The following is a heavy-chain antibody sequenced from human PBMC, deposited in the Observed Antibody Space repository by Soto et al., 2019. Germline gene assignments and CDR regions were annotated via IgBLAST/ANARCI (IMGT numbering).Heavy chain of an antibody. CDR2: IYHSGST. CDR1: CYSLISGYF. Sequence: PSETLSLTCAFSCYSLISGYFWGWIRQPPGKGLEWMGSIYHSGSTYYNSSLKSRLSISVDTSKNRFSLHLSSVTAADTAVYYCARGRYSGYDRYYFDSWGQGTLVTVS. V-gene: IGHV4-38-2*01. J-gene: IGHJ4*02. CDR3: ARGRYSGYDRYYFDS. D-gene: IGHD5-12*01.